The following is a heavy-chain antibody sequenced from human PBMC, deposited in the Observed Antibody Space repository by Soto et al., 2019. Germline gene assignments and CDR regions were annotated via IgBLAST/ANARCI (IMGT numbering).Heavy chain of an antibody. CDR3: AGDPGYSYGYN. V-gene: IGHV1-3*01. Sequence: QVQLVQSGAEVKKPGASVKVSCKASGYTFTSYAMHWVRQAPGQRLEWMGWINAGNGNTKYSQKFQGRVTISRDTTASTDYMELSSLRSEDTAVYYCAGDPGYSYGYNWGQGTLVTVSS. J-gene: IGHJ4*02. CDR2: INAGNGNT. D-gene: IGHD5-18*01. CDR1: GYTFTSYA.